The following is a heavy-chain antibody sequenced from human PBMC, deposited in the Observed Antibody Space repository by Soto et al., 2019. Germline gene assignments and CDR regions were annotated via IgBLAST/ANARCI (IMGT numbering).Heavy chain of an antibody. CDR3: ARLLDVSGSYYGPEFYYYGMDV. CDR1: GYSFTSYW. J-gene: IGHJ6*02. D-gene: IGHD1-26*01. V-gene: IGHV5-51*01. CDR2: IYPGDSDT. Sequence: GESLKISCKGSGYSFTSYWIGWVRQMPGKGLEWMGIIYPGDSDTRYSPSFQGQVTISADKSISTAYLQWSSLKASDTAMYYCARLLDVSGSYYGPEFYYYGMDVWGQGTTVTVSS.